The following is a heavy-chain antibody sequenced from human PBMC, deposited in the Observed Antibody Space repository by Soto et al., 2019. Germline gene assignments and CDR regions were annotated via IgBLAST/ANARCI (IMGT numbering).Heavy chain of an antibody. D-gene: IGHD1-1*01. J-gene: IGHJ6*02. CDR3: ARDGRKQLWTEGLTAMDV. CDR1: AYSFDTYG. Sequence: QVQLEQSGPEVKKPGASVKVSCKASAYSFDTYGVSWVRQAPGQGLEWMGWISGYNGQTNYAQKFRGRVTLTTDTSTSTAHMELRSLRSDDTAIYYCARDGRKQLWTEGLTAMDVWGQGTTVTVSS. CDR2: ISGYNGQT. V-gene: IGHV1-18*04.